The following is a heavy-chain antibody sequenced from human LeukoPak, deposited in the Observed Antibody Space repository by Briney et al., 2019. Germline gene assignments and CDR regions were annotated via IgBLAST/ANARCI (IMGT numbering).Heavy chain of an antibody. CDR1: GGSFSGYY. CDR2: INHSGST. CDR3: AKDVNHIAAAGTGLYFDY. Sequence: SETLSLTCAVYGGSFSGYYWSWIRQPPGKGLEWIGEINHSGSTNYNPSLKSRVTISVDTSKNQFSLKLSSVTAADTAVYYCAKDVNHIAAAGTGLYFDYWGQGTLVTVSS. J-gene: IGHJ4*02. V-gene: IGHV4-34*01. D-gene: IGHD6-13*01.